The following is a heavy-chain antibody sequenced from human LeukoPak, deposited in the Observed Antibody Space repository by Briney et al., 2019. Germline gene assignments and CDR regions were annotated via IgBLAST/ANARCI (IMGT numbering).Heavy chain of an antibody. CDR2: IYYSGST. Sequence: PSETLSLTCTVSGGSISSSSYYWGWIRQPPGKGLEWIGSIYYSGSTYYNPSLKSRVTISVDTSKNQFSLKLSSVTAADTAVYFCARVSNGNSPYYYYGMDVWGQGTTVTVSS. CDR1: GGSISSSSYY. D-gene: IGHD4-23*01. CDR3: ARVSNGNSPYYYYGMDV. V-gene: IGHV4-39*07. J-gene: IGHJ6*02.